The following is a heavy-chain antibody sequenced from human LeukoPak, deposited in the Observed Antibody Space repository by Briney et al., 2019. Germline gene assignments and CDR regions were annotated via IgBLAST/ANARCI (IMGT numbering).Heavy chain of an antibody. V-gene: IGHV1-2*02. CDR1: GYTFTAYF. D-gene: IGHD6-13*01. Sequence: GGSVKVSCKASGYTFTAYFLHWVRRAPGQGFEWMWWINPNDGSTYYTQTFQDRVTMTRDTSISTAYMELSSRRSDDTAVYYCARAQSLTAPAGTFANSWGQGTLVTVSS. CDR3: ARAQSLTAPAGTFANS. J-gene: IGHJ4*02. CDR2: INPNDGST.